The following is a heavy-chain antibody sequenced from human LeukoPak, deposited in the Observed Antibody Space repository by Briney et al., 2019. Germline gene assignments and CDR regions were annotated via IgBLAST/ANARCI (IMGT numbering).Heavy chain of an antibody. J-gene: IGHJ6*03. CDR3: ARDPYSGNYGNDYYYYMDV. D-gene: IGHD1-26*01. Sequence: GGSLRLSCAASGFTFSNYNMNWVRQAPGKAMEWVSSIASSGTYIFYADSVKGRFTISRDNAKNSLYLQMDSLGPEDTAVYYCARDPYSGNYGNDYYYYMDVWGKGTTVTISS. V-gene: IGHV3-21*01. CDR1: GFTFSNYN. CDR2: IASSGTYI.